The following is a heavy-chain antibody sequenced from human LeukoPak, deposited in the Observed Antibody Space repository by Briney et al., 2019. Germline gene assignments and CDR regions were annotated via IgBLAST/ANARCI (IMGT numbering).Heavy chain of an antibody. CDR3: ARGRAVAGRRWFDP. J-gene: IGHJ5*02. Sequence: PSETLSLTCAVYGGSFSGYYWSWIRQPPGKGLEWIGEINHSGSTNYNPSLKSRVTISVDTSKNQFSLKLSSVTAADTAVYYCARGRAVAGRRWFDPWGQGTLVTVSS. CDR2: INHSGST. D-gene: IGHD6-19*01. V-gene: IGHV4-34*01. CDR1: GGSFSGYY.